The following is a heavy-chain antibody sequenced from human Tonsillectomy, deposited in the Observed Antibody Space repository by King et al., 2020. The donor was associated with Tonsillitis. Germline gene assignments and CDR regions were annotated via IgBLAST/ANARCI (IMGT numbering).Heavy chain of an antibody. CDR3: ATSGRFDY. V-gene: IGHV4-4*02. CDR1: GGSISSSNW. D-gene: IGHD1-26*01. J-gene: IGHJ4*02. Sequence: QLQESGPGLVKPSGTLSLTCGVSGGSISSSNWWRWVRQPPGKGLEWIGEIYHGGSTNYNPPLKSRATFSVDKPKNQFSLKMSSVTAADTAVQYCATSGRFDYWGQGTLVTVSS. CDR2: IYHGGST.